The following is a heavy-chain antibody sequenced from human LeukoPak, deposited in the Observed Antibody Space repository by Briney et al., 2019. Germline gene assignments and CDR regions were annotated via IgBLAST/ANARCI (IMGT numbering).Heavy chain of an antibody. V-gene: IGHV5-51*01. CDR3: ARGSRRDGYNFDY. D-gene: IGHD5-24*01. CDR1: GYTFTNYW. CDR2: IYPGDSTI. Sequence: GESLKISCKGSGYTFTNYWIAWVRQMPGKGLEGMGIIYPGDSTIKYRPSFQGQVPISADKSISTAYLQWSSLKASDTAMYYCARGSRRDGYNFDYWGQGTLVTVSS. J-gene: IGHJ4*02.